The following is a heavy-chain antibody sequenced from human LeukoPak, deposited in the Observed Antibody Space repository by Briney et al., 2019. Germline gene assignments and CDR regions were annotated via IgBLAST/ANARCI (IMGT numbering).Heavy chain of an antibody. CDR3: ARASRGWYQLLSRDYYYYYMDV. CDR1: GYTFTSYD. V-gene: IGHV1-8*03. J-gene: IGHJ6*03. CDR2: MNPNSGNT. Sequence: ASVKDSCKASGYTFTSYDINWVRQATGQGLEWMGWMNPNSGNTGYAQKFQGRVTITRNTSISTAYMELSSLRSEDTAVYYCARASRGWYQLLSRDYYYYYMDVWGKGTTVTVSS. D-gene: IGHD2-2*01.